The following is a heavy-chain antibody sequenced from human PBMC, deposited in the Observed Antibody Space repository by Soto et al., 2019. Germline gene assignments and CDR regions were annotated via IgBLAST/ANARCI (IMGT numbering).Heavy chain of an antibody. CDR3: AKDLYSSSAD. J-gene: IGHJ1*01. CDR2: ISGSGGST. CDR1: GFTLNSYA. D-gene: IGHD6-6*01. V-gene: IGHV3-23*01. Sequence: AWSPRLSCAASGFTLNSYAMSWVRQAPGKGLEWVSAISGSGGSTYYADSVKGRFTISRDNSKNTLYLQMNSLRAEYTAVYYCAKDLYSSSADRGQGTLVTVS.